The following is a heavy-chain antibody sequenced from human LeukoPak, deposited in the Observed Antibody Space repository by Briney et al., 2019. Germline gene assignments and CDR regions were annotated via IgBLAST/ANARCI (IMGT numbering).Heavy chain of an antibody. Sequence: GASVKVSCMASGGTFSSYAISWVRQAPGQGLEWMGRIIPILGIANYAQKFQGRVTITADKSTSTAYMELSSLRSEDTAVYYCARDSTTDPYNWFDPWGQGTLVTVSS. J-gene: IGHJ5*02. V-gene: IGHV1-69*04. CDR1: GGTFSSYA. CDR2: IIPILGIA. CDR3: ARDSTTDPYNWFDP. D-gene: IGHD1-26*01.